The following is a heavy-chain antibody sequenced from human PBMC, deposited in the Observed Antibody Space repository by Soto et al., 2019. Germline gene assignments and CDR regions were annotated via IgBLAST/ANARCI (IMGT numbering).Heavy chain of an antibody. Sequence: QVQLVESGGGVIQPGRSLRLSCSASGFAFSTYGMHWVRQAPGKGLEWVAGIWTDGSREFYADSVKGRFTVSRDNSQNTLFLQMNSLKVDDTALYYCVGGLGYSGLGDYWGQGTLVTVSS. CDR1: GFAFSTYG. D-gene: IGHD3-22*01. V-gene: IGHV3-33*08. J-gene: IGHJ4*02. CDR3: VGGLGYSGLGDY. CDR2: IWTDGSRE.